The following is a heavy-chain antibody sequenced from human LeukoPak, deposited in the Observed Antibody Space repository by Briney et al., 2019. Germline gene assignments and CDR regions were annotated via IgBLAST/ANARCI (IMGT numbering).Heavy chain of an antibody. V-gene: IGHV3-7*03. D-gene: IGHD1-26*01. Sequence: GGSLRLSCAASGFTFSSYWMSWVRQAPGKGLEWVANIKQDGSEKYYVDSVKGRFTISRDNAENSLYLQMNSLRAADTAVYYCVRDRGEFSYSHDYWGQGTLVTVSS. CDR3: VRDRGEFSYSHDY. CDR1: GFTFSSYW. J-gene: IGHJ4*02. CDR2: IKQDGSEK.